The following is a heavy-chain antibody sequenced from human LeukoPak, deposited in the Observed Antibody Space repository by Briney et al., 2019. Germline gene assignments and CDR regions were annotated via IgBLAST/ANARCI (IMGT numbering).Heavy chain of an antibody. CDR1: GGTFSNYA. D-gene: IGHD3-10*01. Sequence: SVKVSCKASGGTFSNYAISWVRQAPGQRLEWMGGIIPIFGTPNYAQKFQGRVTITADESTSTAYMELNSLKSEDTAVYYCARLPGEYYYYYGMDVWGQGTTVTVSS. V-gene: IGHV1-69*13. CDR2: IIPIFGTP. CDR3: ARLPGEYYYYYGMDV. J-gene: IGHJ6*02.